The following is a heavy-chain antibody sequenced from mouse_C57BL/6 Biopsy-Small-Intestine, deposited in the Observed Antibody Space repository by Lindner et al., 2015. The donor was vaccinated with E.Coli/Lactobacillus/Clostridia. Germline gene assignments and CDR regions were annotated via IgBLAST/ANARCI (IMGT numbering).Heavy chain of an antibody. CDR1: GYSFTGNH. Sequence: LQESGPELVRSGASVKISCKASGYSFTGNHMNWVKQSPEKSLEWIGEINPSTGSTTFNQKFRAKATLTVDRSSSTAHMVFKNLTSEDSAVYFCVRREVYYFDYWGQGTTLTVSS. CDR3: VRREVYYFDY. V-gene: IGHV1-42*01. CDR2: INPSTGST. J-gene: IGHJ2*01.